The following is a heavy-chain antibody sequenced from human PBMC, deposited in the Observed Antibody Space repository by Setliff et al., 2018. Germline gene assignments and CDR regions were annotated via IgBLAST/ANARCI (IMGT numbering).Heavy chain of an antibody. CDR1: GYIFTNYW. CDR2: IYPGDSDT. CDR3: ARTLRYGGYLLAY. Sequence: GESLKISCKDSGYIFTNYWIGWVRQMPGKGLEWMGIIYPGDSDTRYSPSFQGQVTISADKSTRTAYLQWNRLKASDTAIYYCARTLRYGGYLLAYWGQGTLVTVSS. D-gene: IGHD5-12*01. V-gene: IGHV5-51*01. J-gene: IGHJ4*02.